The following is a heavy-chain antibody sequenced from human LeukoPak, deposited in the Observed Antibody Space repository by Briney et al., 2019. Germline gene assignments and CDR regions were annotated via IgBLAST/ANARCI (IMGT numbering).Heavy chain of an antibody. D-gene: IGHD3-3*01. J-gene: IGHJ4*02. CDR2: INHSGST. CDR1: GGSISSSSYY. Sequence: SETLSLTCTVSGGSISSSSYYWSWIRQPPGKGLEWIGEINHSGSTNYNPSLKSRVTISVDTSKNQFSLKLSSVTAADTAVYYCARGITRTYDYWGQGTLVTVSS. V-gene: IGHV4-39*07. CDR3: ARGITRTYDY.